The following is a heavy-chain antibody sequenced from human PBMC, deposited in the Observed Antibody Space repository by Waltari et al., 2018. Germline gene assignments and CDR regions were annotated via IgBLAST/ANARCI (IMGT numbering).Heavy chain of an antibody. CDR1: GGSFSGSY. Sequence: QVQLQQWGAGLLKPSETLSLTCAVHGGSFSGSYSSWTRQTTGKGLEWIGEINHSGSTNYNPSLKSRVTISVDTSKNQFSLKLSSVTAADTAVYYCARGKIDSSSSSDYMDVWGKGTTVTISS. D-gene: IGHD6-6*01. CDR3: ARGKIDSSSSSDYMDV. CDR2: INHSGST. V-gene: IGHV4-34*01. J-gene: IGHJ6*03.